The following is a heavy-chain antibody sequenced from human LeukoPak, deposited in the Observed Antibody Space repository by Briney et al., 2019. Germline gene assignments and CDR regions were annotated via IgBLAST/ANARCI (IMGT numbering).Heavy chain of an antibody. CDR2: ISSSGGST. CDR3: VKRETNSGRYYDY. V-gene: IGHV3-64D*09. D-gene: IGHD1-26*01. Sequence: GGSLRLSCSASGFTFSTYAMHWVRQTPGKGLEYVSAISSSGGSTYYADSLKGRFTISRDNSKNTLYLQMSSLRAEDTAVYYCVKRETNSGRYYDYWDQGTLVTVSS. J-gene: IGHJ4*01. CDR1: GFTFSTYA.